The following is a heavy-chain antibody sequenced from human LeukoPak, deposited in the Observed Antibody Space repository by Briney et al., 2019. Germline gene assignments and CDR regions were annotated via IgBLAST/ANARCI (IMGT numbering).Heavy chain of an antibody. V-gene: IGHV4-59*01. CDR2: IYYSGST. D-gene: IGHD1-26*01. J-gene: IGHJ4*02. CDR1: GGSISSYY. CDR3: ARYSGSYQFDY. Sequence: ETLSLTCTVSGGSISSYYWSWIRQPPGKGLEWIGYIYYSGSTNYNPSLKSRVTISVDTSKNQFSLKLSSVTAADTAVYYCARYSGSYQFDYWGQGTLVTVSS.